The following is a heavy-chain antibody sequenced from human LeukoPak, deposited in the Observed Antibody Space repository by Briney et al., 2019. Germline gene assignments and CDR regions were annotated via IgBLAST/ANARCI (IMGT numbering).Heavy chain of an antibody. CDR2: IKQDATEI. V-gene: IGHV3-7*01. D-gene: IGHD1-26*01. CDR1: GFSFRNSW. Sequence: PGGSLRLSCAASGFSFRNSWMSWVRQAPGKGLEWVANIKQDATEIYYADSVKGRLTISRDNARKSLFLQMNILRVEDTALYYCARLNWDDGEVSGFDQWGQGILVTASS. CDR3: ARLNWDDGEVSGFDQ. J-gene: IGHJ5*02.